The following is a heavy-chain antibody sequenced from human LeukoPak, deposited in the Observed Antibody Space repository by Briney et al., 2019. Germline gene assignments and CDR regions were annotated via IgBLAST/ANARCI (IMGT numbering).Heavy chain of an antibody. CDR2: INPSSGGT. J-gene: IGHJ4*02. CDR1: GYTFTGYY. V-gene: IGHV1-2*02. D-gene: IGHD4-23*01. Sequence: ASVKVSCKASGYTFTGYYMHWVRQAPGQGLEWMGWINPSSGGTNYAQKFQGRVTMARDTSISTAHMELSRLRSDDTAVYYCARSFYGGPFDYWGQGTLVTVSS. CDR3: ARSFYGGPFDY.